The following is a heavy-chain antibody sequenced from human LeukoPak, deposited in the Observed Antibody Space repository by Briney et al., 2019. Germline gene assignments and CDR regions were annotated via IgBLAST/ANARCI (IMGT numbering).Heavy chain of an antibody. CDR2: INPNSGGT. CDR1: GYTFTGYY. V-gene: IGHV1-2*02. CDR3: ARDGGVSYYPG. D-gene: IGHD1-26*01. Sequence: ASVKVSCKSSGYTFTGYYIHWVRQAPGQGLEWMGWINPNSGGTNYAQQFQGRVTMTRDTSISTAYMELSSLKSDDTAVYYCARDGGVSYYPGWGQGTLVTVSS. J-gene: IGHJ4*02.